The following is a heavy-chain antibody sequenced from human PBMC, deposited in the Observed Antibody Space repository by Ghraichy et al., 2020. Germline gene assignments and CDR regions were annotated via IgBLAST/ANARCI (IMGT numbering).Heavy chain of an antibody. V-gene: IGHV3-48*03. Sequence: GGSLRLSCAASGFTFSSYEMNWVRQAPGKGLEWVSYISSSGSTIYYADSVKGRFTISRDNAKNSLYLQMNSLRAEDTAVYYCARDREDSSGYYIDAFDIWGQGTMVTVSS. D-gene: IGHD3-22*01. CDR2: ISSSGSTI. J-gene: IGHJ3*02. CDR1: GFTFSSYE. CDR3: ARDREDSSGYYIDAFDI.